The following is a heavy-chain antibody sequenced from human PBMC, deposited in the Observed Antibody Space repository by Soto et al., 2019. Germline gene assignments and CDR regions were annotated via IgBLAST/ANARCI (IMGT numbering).Heavy chain of an antibody. CDR1: GGSISSSSYY. D-gene: IGHD5-18*01. J-gene: IGHJ5*02. Sequence: SETLSLTCTVSGGSISSSSYYWGWIRQPPGKGLEWIGNIYYSGSTNYNPSLKSRVTISVDTSKNQFSLELSSVTAADTAVYYCARDYNSYGLSSWGQGTLVTVSS. V-gene: IGHV4-39*07. CDR2: IYYSGST. CDR3: ARDYNSYGLSS.